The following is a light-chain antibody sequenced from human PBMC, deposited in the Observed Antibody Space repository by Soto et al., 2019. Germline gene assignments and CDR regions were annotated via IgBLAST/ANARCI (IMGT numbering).Light chain of an antibody. CDR3: QHRSNWPPA. CDR2: DAS. CDR1: QSVSSY. Sequence: EIVLTQSPATLSLSAGEIATLSCRAGQSVSSYLAWYQQNPGQAPRLLIYDASNRATGIPARFSGSGSGTDFTLPISSLQPEDFAVYYCQHRSNWPPAFGQGTKLEIK. J-gene: IGKJ2*01. V-gene: IGKV3-11*01.